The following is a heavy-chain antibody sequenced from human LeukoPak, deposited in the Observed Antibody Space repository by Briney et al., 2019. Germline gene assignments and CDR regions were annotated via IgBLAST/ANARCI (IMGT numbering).Heavy chain of an antibody. CDR3: AKGGDGYNSNFDY. CDR1: GFTFSSYS. Sequence: PGGSLGLSCAASGFTFSSYSMNWVRQAPGKGLEWVSLITWDGGSTYYADSVKGRFTISRDNSKNSLYLQMNSLRAEDTALYYCAKGGDGYNSNFDYWGQGTLVTVSS. J-gene: IGHJ4*02. D-gene: IGHD5-24*01. V-gene: IGHV3-43*01. CDR2: ITWDGGST.